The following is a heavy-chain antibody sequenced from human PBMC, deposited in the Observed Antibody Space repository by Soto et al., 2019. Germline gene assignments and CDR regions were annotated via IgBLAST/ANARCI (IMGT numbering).Heavy chain of an antibody. Sequence: GGSLRLSCAVSGISFSAYGMHWVRQAPGKGLEWVAMISYDGNKRSYGDSVKGRFTISRDNSKNLLYVQMNSLRTEDTAVYYCTNGIVGRTSNFDHWGQGALVTVSS. J-gene: IGHJ4*02. CDR2: ISYDGNKR. V-gene: IGHV3-30*18. CDR1: GISFSAYG. CDR3: TNGIVGRTSNFDH. D-gene: IGHD1-26*01.